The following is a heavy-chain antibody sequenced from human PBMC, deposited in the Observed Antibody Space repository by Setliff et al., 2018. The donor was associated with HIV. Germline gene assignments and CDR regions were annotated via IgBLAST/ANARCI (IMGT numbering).Heavy chain of an antibody. CDR2: IKKDGSEK. J-gene: IGHJ4*02. V-gene: IGHV3-7*01. Sequence: GSMRLSCAASGFTFSSYAMSWVRQAPGKGLEWVANIKKDGSEKYYVDFVKGRFTISRDNAKNSLYLQMNSLRAEDTAVYYCARIPPITMVRGDPFDYWGQGTLVTVSS. D-gene: IGHD3-10*01. CDR1: GFTFSSYA. CDR3: ARIPPITMVRGDPFDY.